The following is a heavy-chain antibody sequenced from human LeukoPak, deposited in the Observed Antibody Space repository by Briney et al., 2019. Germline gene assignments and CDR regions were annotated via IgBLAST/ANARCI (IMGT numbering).Heavy chain of an antibody. J-gene: IGHJ4*02. CDR3: AMEPYYYGSGSHFDY. D-gene: IGHD3-10*01. CDR1: GFTFDDYA. Sequence: QAGGSLRLSCAASGFTFDDYAMHWVRQAPGKGLEWVSGISWNSGSIGYADSVKGRFTISRDNAKNSLYLQMNSLRAEDTALYSCAMEPYYYGSGSHFDYWGQGTLVTASS. CDR2: ISWNSGSI. V-gene: IGHV3-9*01.